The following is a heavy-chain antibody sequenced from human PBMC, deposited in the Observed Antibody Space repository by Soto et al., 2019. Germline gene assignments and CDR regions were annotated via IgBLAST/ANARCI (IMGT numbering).Heavy chain of an antibody. CDR2: INPNSGGT. CDR3: ARGPIAAAAPYYSYYGMDV. D-gene: IGHD6-25*01. V-gene: IGHV1-2*04. Sequence: GASVKVSCKASGYTFTGYYMHWVRQAPGQGLEWMGWINPNSGGTNYAQKFQGWVTMTRDTSISTAYMELSRLRSDDTAVYYCARGPIAAAAPYYSYYGMDVGGQGTTVTVS. J-gene: IGHJ6*02. CDR1: GYTFTGYY.